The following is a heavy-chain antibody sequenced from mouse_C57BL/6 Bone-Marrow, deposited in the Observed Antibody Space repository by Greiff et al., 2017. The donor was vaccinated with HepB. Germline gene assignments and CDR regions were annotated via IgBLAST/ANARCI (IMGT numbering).Heavy chain of an antibody. D-gene: IGHD1-1*01. V-gene: IGHV1-26*01. J-gene: IGHJ2*01. Sequence: VQLKQSGPELVKPGASVKISCKASGYTFTDYYMNWVKQSHGKSLEWIGDINPNNGGTSYNQKFKGKATLTVDKSSSTAYMELRSLTSEDSAVYYCARRRGYYGSSLDYWGQGTTLTVSS. CDR2: INPNNGGT. CDR3: ARRRGYYGSSLDY. CDR1: GYTFTDYY.